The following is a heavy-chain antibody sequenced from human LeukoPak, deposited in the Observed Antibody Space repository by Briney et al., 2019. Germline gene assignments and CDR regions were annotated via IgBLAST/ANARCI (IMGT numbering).Heavy chain of an antibody. V-gene: IGHV3-30*02. J-gene: IGHJ5*02. CDR1: GFTFSSYG. Sequence: SGGSLRLSCAASGFTFSSYGMHWVRQAPGKGLEWVAFIRYDGSNKYYADSVKGRFTISRDNSKNTLYLQMNSLRAEDTAVYYCAKSGGPTYGSGNILDPWGQGTLVTVSS. D-gene: IGHD3-10*01. CDR3: AKSGGPTYGSGNILDP. CDR2: IRYDGSNK.